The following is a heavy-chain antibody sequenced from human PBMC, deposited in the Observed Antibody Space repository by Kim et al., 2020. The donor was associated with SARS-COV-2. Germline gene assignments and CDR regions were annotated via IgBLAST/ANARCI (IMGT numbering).Heavy chain of an antibody. CDR3: TAHRGRLVTDYGTFGG. CDR2: IKAKGSGGTT. V-gene: IGHV3-15*01. J-gene: IGHJ4*02. CDR1: GFTFSNAW. D-gene: IGHD3-16*01. Sequence: GGSLRLSCAASGFTFSNAWMTWVRQAPGKGLEWVGRIKAKGSGGTTDYGAPVKGRFTISRDDSTNTQYLQMNSLRTEDIGIYYCTAHRGRLVTDYGTFGGWGQGTLVTVSS.